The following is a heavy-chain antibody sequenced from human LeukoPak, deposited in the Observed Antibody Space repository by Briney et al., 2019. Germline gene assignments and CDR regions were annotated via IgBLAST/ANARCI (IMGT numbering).Heavy chain of an antibody. CDR1: GYTFTSYG. V-gene: IGHV1-18*01. CDR2: ISAYNGNT. J-gene: IGHJ5*02. D-gene: IGHD1-26*01. CDR3: ARVLRRASMFDP. Sequence: ASVKVSCKASGYTFTSYGISWVRQAPGQGLEWMGWISAYNGNTNYAQKFQGRVTMTRDTSISTAYMELSRLRSDDTAVYYCARVLRRASMFDPWGQGTLVTVSS.